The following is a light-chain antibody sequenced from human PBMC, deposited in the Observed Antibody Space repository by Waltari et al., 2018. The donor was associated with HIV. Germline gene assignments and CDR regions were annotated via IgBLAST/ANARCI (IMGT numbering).Light chain of an antibody. J-gene: IGLJ3*02. CDR2: KDS. CDR3: QSADSSGTYRV. V-gene: IGLV3-25*03. Sequence: SYELTQPPSVSVSPGQTARITCPGDALPNQYAYWYQQKPGQAPVLVIYKDSERPSGIPERFSGSSSGTPVTLTISGVQAEDEADYYCQSADSSGTYRVFGGGTKLTVL. CDR1: ALPNQY.